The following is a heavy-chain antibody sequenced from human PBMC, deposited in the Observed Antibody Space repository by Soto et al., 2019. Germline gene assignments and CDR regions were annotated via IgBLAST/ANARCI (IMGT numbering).Heavy chain of an antibody. J-gene: IGHJ4*02. D-gene: IGHD3-22*01. CDR2: ISGSGGST. Sequence: GVLRLSCAASGFTFSSYAMSWVRQAPGKGLEWVSAISGSGGSTYYADSVKGRFTISRDNSKNTLYLQMNSLRAEDTAVYYCAKDRRYYDSSSYFDYWAQGTLVTVSS. V-gene: IGHV3-23*01. CDR3: AKDRRYYDSSSYFDY. CDR1: GFTFSSYA.